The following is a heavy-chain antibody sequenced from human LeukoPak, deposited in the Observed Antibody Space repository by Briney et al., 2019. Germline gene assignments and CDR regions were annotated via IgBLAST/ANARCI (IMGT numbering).Heavy chain of an antibody. CDR2: INPSGGST. J-gene: IGHJ6*02. Sequence: APVKVSCKASGYTFTSYYMHWVRQAPGQGVEWMGIINPSGGSTSYAQKFQGRVTMTRDTSTSTVYMELSSLRSEDTAVYYCARDPVVVVPAAIYYYYGMDVWGQGTTVTVSS. CDR1: GYTFTSYY. D-gene: IGHD2-2*01. CDR3: ARDPVVVVPAAIYYYYGMDV. V-gene: IGHV1-46*01.